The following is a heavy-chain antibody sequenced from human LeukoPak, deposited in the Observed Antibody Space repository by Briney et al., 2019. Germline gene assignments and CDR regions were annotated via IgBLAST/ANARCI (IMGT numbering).Heavy chain of an antibody. D-gene: IGHD3-10*01. CDR2: IRSKAYGGTT. Sequence: GGSLRLSCTASGSTFGDYAMSWFRQAPGKGLEWVGFIRSKAYGGTTEYAASVKGRFTISRDDSKSIAYLQMNSLKTEDTAVYYCTRDIYYGSGSYLPRVMYGMDVWGQGTTVTVSS. J-gene: IGHJ6*02. CDR1: GSTFGDYA. V-gene: IGHV3-49*03. CDR3: TRDIYYGSGSYLPRVMYGMDV.